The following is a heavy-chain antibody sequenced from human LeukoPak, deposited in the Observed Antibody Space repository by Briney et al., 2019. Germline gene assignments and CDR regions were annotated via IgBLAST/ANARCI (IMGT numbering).Heavy chain of an antibody. CDR3: ARGNAHAFDI. CDR1: GFTFSNYW. Sequence: GGSLRLPCAASGFTFSNYWMHWVRQAPGKGLVWVSRIHSDGSSTTSADSVKGRFTISRDNAENTLYLQMNSLRAEDTAVYFCARGNAHAFDIWGQGTMVTVSS. CDR2: IHSDGSST. D-gene: IGHD1-1*01. J-gene: IGHJ3*02. V-gene: IGHV3-74*01.